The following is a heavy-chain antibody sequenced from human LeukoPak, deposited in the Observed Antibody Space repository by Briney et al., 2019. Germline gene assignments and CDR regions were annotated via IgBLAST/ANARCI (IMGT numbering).Heavy chain of an antibody. J-gene: IGHJ4*02. Sequence: GGSLRLSCAASGFTVSSNYMSWVRQAPGKGLEWVSVIYSGGSTYYADSVKGRFTISRDNSKNTLYLQMNSLRAEDTAVYYCAREGFASGYYAFDYWGQGTLVTVSS. V-gene: IGHV3-53*01. CDR2: IYSGGST. D-gene: IGHD3-22*01. CDR1: GFTVSSNY. CDR3: AREGFASGYYAFDY.